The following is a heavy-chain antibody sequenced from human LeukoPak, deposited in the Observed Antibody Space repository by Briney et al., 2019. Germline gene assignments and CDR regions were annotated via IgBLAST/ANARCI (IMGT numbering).Heavy chain of an antibody. Sequence: ASVKVSCTASGYSFTGYYMHWVRQAPGQGLERMGWINPNSGGTNYAQKFQGRVTMTRDTSISTAYMELSRLRSDDTAVYYCARGDTGMAYWYFDLWGRGTLVTVSS. D-gene: IGHD5-18*01. V-gene: IGHV1-2*02. CDR2: INPNSGGT. CDR1: GYSFTGYY. J-gene: IGHJ2*01. CDR3: ARGDTGMAYWYFDL.